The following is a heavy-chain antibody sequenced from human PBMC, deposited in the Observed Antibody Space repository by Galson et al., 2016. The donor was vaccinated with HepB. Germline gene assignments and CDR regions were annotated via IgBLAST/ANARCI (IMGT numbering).Heavy chain of an antibody. Sequence: SLRLSCAASGFTFSSYSMHWVRQAPGKGLEWVSLVSHDERNEYYADSVKGRFTIPRDNSKNTLYLQMNSLRAEDTAVYYCARDHNVFRFLEWLLCVDYWGQGTLVTVSS. CDR3: ARDHNVFRFLEWLLCVDY. D-gene: IGHD3-3*01. J-gene: IGHJ4*02. V-gene: IGHV3-30*04. CDR2: VSHDERNE. CDR1: GFTFSSYS.